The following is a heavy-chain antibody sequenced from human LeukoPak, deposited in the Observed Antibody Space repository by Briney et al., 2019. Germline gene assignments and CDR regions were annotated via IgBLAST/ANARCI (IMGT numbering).Heavy chain of an antibody. Sequence: GGSLRLSCAASGFTFSSYSRSWVRQAPGKGLEWVSSINNSSSNNYYADSVKRLFTISKTNTNNSLYLQMTSLTADDTAVYYCESDGPGDDYILTGDYLPDAFEIWREGTMVSVSS. CDR1: GFTFSSYS. J-gene: IGHJ3*02. CDR3: ESDGPGDDYILTGDYLPDAFEI. V-gene: IGHV3-21*01. CDR2: INNSSSNN. D-gene: IGHD3-9*01.